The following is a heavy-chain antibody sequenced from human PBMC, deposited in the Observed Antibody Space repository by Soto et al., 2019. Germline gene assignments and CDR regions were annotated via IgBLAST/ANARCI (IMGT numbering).Heavy chain of an antibody. Sequence: SETLSLTCTVSAGSISSYDWSSSPQPPGKGLEWIGYIYYNGTTNYNPSLKSRVPMSVGTSKNQFSLKLSSVTAADTAVYYCARYYYDTSGYYYDYWGQGSLVTVSS. CDR2: IYYNGTT. CDR3: ARYYYDTSGYYYDY. J-gene: IGHJ4*02. V-gene: IGHV4-59*13. D-gene: IGHD3-22*01. CDR1: AGSISSYD.